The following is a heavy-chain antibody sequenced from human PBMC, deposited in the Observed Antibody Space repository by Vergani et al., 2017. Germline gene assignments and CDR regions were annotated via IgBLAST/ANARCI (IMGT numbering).Heavy chain of an antibody. Sequence: EVQLVESGGGLVQPGGSLKLSCAASGFTFSGSAMHWVRQASGKGLEWVGRIRSKANSYATAYAASVKGRFTISRGDSKNTANMQMNSLKTEDTAVYYCTSLGIVRARDAFDIWGQGTMVTVSS. CDR3: TSLGIVRARDAFDI. J-gene: IGHJ3*02. CDR2: IRSKANSYAT. D-gene: IGHD1-26*01. V-gene: IGHV3-73*02. CDR1: GFTFSGSA.